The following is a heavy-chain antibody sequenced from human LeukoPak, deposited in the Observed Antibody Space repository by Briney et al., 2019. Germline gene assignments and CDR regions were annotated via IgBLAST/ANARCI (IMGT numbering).Heavy chain of an antibody. D-gene: IGHD4-17*01. CDR2: IKSKTDGGTT. J-gene: IGHJ4*02. Sequence: KSGGSLRLSCAASAFTFSDHDMDWVRQAPGKGLEWVGRIKSKTDGGTTEYAAPVKGRFTISRDDSKNTLYLQMNSLKTEDTAVYYCTTDTYGYFDYWGQGTLVTVSS. CDR1: AFTFSDHD. CDR3: TTDTYGYFDY. V-gene: IGHV3-15*01.